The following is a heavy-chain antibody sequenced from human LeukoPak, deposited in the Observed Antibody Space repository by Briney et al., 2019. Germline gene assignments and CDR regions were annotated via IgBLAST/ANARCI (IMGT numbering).Heavy chain of an antibody. J-gene: IGHJ4*02. CDR3: ARDDSSGWRYYFDY. CDR2: IYYSGST. V-gene: IGHV4-59*01. CDR1: GVPISSYY. Sequence: SETLSLTCTVSGVPISSYYWSWIRQPPGKGLEWIGYIYYSGSTNYNPSLKSRVTISVDTSKNQFSLKLSSVTAADTAVYYCARDDSSGWRYYFDYWGQRTLVTVSS. D-gene: IGHD6-19*01.